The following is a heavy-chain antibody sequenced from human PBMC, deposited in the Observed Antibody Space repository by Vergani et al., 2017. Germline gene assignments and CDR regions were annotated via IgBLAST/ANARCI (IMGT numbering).Heavy chain of an antibody. CDR3: ARFYYGSGSYHNSSRGMDV. CDR2: IYYSGST. J-gene: IGHJ6*02. CDR1: GGSISSGAYY. V-gene: IGHV4-30-4*08. D-gene: IGHD3-10*01. Sequence: QVQLQESGPGLVKPSQTLSLTCTVSGGSISSGAYYWSWIRQPPGKGLEWIGYIYYSGSTYYNPSLKSRVTISVDTSKNQFSLKLSSVTAADTAVYYCARFYYGSGSYHNSSRGMDVWGQGTTVTVSS.